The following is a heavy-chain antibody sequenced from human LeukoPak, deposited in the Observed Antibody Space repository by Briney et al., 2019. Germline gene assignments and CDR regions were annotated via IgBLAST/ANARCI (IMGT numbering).Heavy chain of an antibody. CDR1: GFTFSSFA. CDR3: AKEGAVAVTVYYFDY. V-gene: IGHV3-23*01. J-gene: IGHJ4*02. Sequence: PGGSLRLSCAASGFTFSSFAMSWVRQAPGKGLECVSGISGSGGSTYHADSVKGRFTISRDNSKNTLYLQMNSLRAEDTAVYYCAKEGAVAVTVYYFDYWGQGTLVTVSS. CDR2: ISGSGGST. D-gene: IGHD6-19*01.